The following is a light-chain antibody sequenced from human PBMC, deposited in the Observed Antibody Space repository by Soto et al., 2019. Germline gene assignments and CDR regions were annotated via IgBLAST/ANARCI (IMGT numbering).Light chain of an antibody. CDR3: QQRSTWPLT. J-gene: IGKJ4*01. CDR1: QGISTY. Sequence: ILLTQSPATLSLSPGERATLSCRASQGISTYLAWYQQKPGQAPRLLIYEASSRATGIPARFSGSGSGTDFTLTISSLEPEDFAVYYCQQRSTWPLTFGGGTKVEIK. V-gene: IGKV3-11*01. CDR2: EAS.